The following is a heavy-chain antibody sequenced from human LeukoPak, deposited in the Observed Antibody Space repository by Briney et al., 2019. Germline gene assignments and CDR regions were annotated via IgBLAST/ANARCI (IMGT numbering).Heavy chain of an antibody. D-gene: IGHD6-13*01. CDR2: IYYSGST. J-gene: IGHJ4*02. V-gene: IGHV4-39*07. CDR3: ARDSFGSGAAARAYY. CDR1: GGSISSSSYY. Sequence: SETLSLTCTVSGGSISSSSYYWGCIRQPPGKGLEWIGSIYYSGSTYYNPSLKSRVTISVDTSKNQFSLKLSSVTAADTVVYYCARDSFGSGAAARAYYWGQGTLVTVSS.